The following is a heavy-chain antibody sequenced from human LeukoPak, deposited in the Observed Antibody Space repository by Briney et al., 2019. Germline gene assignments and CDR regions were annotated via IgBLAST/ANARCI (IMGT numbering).Heavy chain of an antibody. J-gene: IGHJ4*02. CDR1: GGSIGSYY. D-gene: IGHD5-18*01. CDR3: ARLDVDTAMVLDY. Sequence: SETLSLTCTVSGGSIGSYYWSWIRQPPGKGLEWIGYIYYSGSTNYNPSLKSRVTISVDTSKNQFSLKLSSVTAADTAVYYCARLDVDTAMVLDYWGQGTLVTVSS. V-gene: IGHV4-59*01. CDR2: IYYSGST.